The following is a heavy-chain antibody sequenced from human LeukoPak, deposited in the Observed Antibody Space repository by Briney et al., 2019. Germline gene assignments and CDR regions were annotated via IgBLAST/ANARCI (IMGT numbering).Heavy chain of an antibody. J-gene: IGHJ4*02. CDR3: ASGWYLV. CDR2: ISYDGSNK. Sequence: GGSLRLSCAASGFTFSSYAMHWVRQAPGKGLEWVAVISYDGSNKYYADSVKGRFTISRDNSKNTLYLQMNSLRAEDTAVYYCASGWYLVWGQGTLVTVSS. CDR1: GFTFSSYA. D-gene: IGHD6-19*01. V-gene: IGHV3-30-3*01.